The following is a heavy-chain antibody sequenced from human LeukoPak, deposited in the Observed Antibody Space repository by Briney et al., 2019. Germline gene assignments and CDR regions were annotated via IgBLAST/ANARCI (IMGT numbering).Heavy chain of an antibody. D-gene: IGHD6-13*01. V-gene: IGHV4-59*01. CDR2: VYYSGST. Sequence: SETLSLTCTVSGASITSYHWTWIRQPPGKGLEWIGYVYYSGSTNYNPSLKSRVTISVDTSKNQFSLKLTSMTAADTAVYYCARFGAAAGTDYWGQGTLVTVSS. CDR1: GASITSYH. CDR3: ARFGAAAGTDY. J-gene: IGHJ4*02.